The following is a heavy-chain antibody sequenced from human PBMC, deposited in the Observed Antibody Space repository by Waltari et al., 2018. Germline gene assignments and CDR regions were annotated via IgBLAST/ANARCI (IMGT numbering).Heavy chain of an antibody. CDR2: TWFDGSNK. CDR3: VREPRESWSGYHMGAEDY. V-gene: IGHV3-33*01. Sequence: QVPLGGSGGGVVQPGRSLRLFCAAVELWFGRHGLVGVRQAPGKGLEGVAVTWFDGSNKYYADSVKGRFTIARDNSKNTLYLEMNRLRAEDTAIYYCVREPRESWSGYHMGAEDYWGQGTLVTVSS. D-gene: IGHD3-3*01. CDR1: ELWFGRHG. J-gene: IGHJ4*02.